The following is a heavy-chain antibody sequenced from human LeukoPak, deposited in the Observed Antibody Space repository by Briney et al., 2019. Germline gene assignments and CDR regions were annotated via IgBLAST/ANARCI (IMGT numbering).Heavy chain of an antibody. CDR2: IIPILGIA. Sequence: GASVKVSCKASGYTFTDYHIHWVRQAPGQGLEWMGRIIPILGIANYAQKFQGRVTITADKSTSTAYMELSSLRSEDTAVYYCARSLRDGYNYDYWGQGTLVTVSS. CDR1: GYTFTDYH. V-gene: IGHV1-69*02. D-gene: IGHD5-24*01. CDR3: ARSLRDGYNYDY. J-gene: IGHJ4*02.